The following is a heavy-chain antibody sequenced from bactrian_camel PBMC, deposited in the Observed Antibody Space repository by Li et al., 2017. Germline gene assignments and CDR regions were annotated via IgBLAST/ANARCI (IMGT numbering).Heavy chain of an antibody. CDR3: TAEERNFPYGGTWLCSDY. CDR1: GFIFSHTD. J-gene: IGHJ4*01. V-gene: IGHV3S40*01. CDR2: INTGGDIT. D-gene: IGHD6*01. Sequence: EVQLVESGGGLVQPGGSLRLSCSGSGFIFSHTDMNWVRQAPGPGLEWVSAINTGGDITYYADSVRGRFTISRDNAKNTVYLQMDSLKPEDTGMYYCTAEERNFPYGGTWLCSDYWGQGTQVTVS.